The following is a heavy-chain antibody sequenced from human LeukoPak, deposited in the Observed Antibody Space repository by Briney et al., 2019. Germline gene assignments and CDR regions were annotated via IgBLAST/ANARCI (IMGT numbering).Heavy chain of an antibody. J-gene: IGHJ5*02. V-gene: IGHV4-39*07. Sequence: NPSETLSLTCTVSGGSISSSSYYWGWIRQPPGKGLEWIGSIYYSGSTYYNPSLKSRVTISVDTSKNQFSLKLSSVTAADTAVYYCARAEVVVAATSGFDPWGQGTLVTVSS. CDR3: ARAEVVVAATSGFDP. CDR2: IYYSGST. D-gene: IGHD2-15*01. CDR1: GGSISSSSYY.